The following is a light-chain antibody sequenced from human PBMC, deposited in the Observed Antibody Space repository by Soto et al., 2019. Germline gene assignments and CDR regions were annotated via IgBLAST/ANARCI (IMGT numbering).Light chain of an antibody. CDR2: KAS. CDR3: QQSRT. CDR1: QSISSW. J-gene: IGKJ1*01. V-gene: IGKV1-5*03. Sequence: DIQMTQSPSTLAASVGDTVTITCRASQSISSWLAWYQQKPGKAPKLLIQKASSLESGVPSRFSGSRSETEFTLTITSLQPDDFATYYCQQSRTFGQGTKVEIK.